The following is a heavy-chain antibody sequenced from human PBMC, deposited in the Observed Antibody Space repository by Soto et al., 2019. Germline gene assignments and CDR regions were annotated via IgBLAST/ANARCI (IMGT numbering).Heavy chain of an antibody. D-gene: IGHD3-10*01. CDR2: VSDDGSRA. V-gene: IGHV3-74*01. CDR3: TRGPRPSSVGTGAF. CDR1: GFTFSMYW. Sequence: SEGDLRLSCTASGFTFSMYWMQWVRQVSGKEPEWVSRVSDDGSRADYADSVKGRFTISRDDAKNALYLEMHVLRADDTAVYYCTRGPRPSSVGTGAFWGQGTPVTAPQ. J-gene: IGHJ4*02.